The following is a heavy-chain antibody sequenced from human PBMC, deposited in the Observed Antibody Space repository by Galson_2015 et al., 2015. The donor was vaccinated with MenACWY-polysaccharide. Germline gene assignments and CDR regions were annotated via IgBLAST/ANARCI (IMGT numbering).Heavy chain of an antibody. D-gene: IGHD2-15*01. Sequence: SLRLSCAASGFPFSTYGLHWVRQAPGKGLEWVAVIWAAGRNQYYADSVNGRFSISRDNSKNTLSLQLNRLRADDTAVYYCAKDLNRYCSGGSCDNFDYWGQGTLVTVSS. CDR1: GFPFSTYG. J-gene: IGHJ4*02. CDR2: IWAAGRNQ. V-gene: IGHV3-33*06. CDR3: AKDLNRYCSGGSCDNFDY.